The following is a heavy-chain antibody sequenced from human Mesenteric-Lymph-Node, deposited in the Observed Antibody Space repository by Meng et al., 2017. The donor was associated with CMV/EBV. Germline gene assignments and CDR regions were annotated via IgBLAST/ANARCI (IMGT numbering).Heavy chain of an antibody. CDR2: IYPDDSDT. Sequence: GESLKISCKGSGYSFTSYWIGWVRQMPGKGLEWMGIIYPDDSDTRYSPSFQGQVTISVDKSISTAYLQWNSLKTSDTAMYYCARHGAMYYYDSSGYLIDLWGQGTLVTVSS. CDR3: ARHGAMYYYDSSGYLIDL. J-gene: IGHJ5*02. D-gene: IGHD3-22*01. V-gene: IGHV5-51*01. CDR1: GYSFTSYW.